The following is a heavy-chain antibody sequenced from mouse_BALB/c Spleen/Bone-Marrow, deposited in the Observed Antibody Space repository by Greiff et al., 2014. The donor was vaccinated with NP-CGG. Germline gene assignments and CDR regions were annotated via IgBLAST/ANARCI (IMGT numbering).Heavy chain of an antibody. CDR1: GFDFRRYW. CDR3: ARGNYYGNLDY. V-gene: IGHV4-1*02. CDR2: INPDSRTI. Sequence: EVKLVESGGGLVQPGGSLILSCAASGFDFRRYWMSWVRQAPGKGLQWIGEINPDSRTINYTPSLKDKFIISRDNAKNTLYLQMSKVRSEDTALYYCARGNYYGNLDYWGQGTTLTVSS. J-gene: IGHJ2*01. D-gene: IGHD2-1*01.